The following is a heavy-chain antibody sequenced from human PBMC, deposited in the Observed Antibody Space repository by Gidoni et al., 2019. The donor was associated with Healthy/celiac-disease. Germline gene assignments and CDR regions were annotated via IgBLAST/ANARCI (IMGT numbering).Heavy chain of an antibody. CDR3: AKDGVFDSSVPTAVDY. D-gene: IGHD3-22*01. Sequence: EVQLLESGGGLVQPGGSLRLSCAASGFTFSSYAMTWVRQAPGKGLEWVSAISGSGGSTYYADSVKGGFTISRDNSKNTLYLQMNSLRAEDTAVYYCAKDGVFDSSVPTAVDYWGQGTLVTVSS. V-gene: IGHV3-23*01. CDR1: GFTFSSYA. CDR2: ISGSGGST. J-gene: IGHJ4*02.